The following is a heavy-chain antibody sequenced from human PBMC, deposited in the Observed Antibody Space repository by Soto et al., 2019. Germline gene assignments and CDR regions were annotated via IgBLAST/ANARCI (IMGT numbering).Heavy chain of an antibody. V-gene: IGHV3-23*01. D-gene: IGHD3-22*01. Sequence: EVQLLESGGGLVQPGGSLRLSCAASGFTFRSYAMSWVRQAPGKGLEWVSTISGGGGTYYAGSVRGRFTISRDTSKNTLYLQMNSLRAEDKAVYYCAKPPIPRDYYDTSGYFDYWGQGTMVTVSS. CDR1: GFTFRSYA. CDR3: AKPPIPRDYYDTSGYFDY. CDR2: ISGGGGT. J-gene: IGHJ4*02.